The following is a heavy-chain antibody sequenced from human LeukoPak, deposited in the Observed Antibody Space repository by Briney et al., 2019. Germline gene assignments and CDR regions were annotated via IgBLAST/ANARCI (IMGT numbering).Heavy chain of an antibody. Sequence: PGGSLSLSCAASGFTFDDYGMSWVRQAPGKGLEWVSGINWNGGSTGYADSVKGRFTISRDNAKNSLYLQMNSLRAEDTALYYCARDPPLYDDFWSGYANGAFDIWGQGTVVTVSS. D-gene: IGHD3-3*01. CDR1: GFTFDDYG. CDR3: ARDPPLYDDFWSGYANGAFDI. V-gene: IGHV3-20*04. J-gene: IGHJ3*02. CDR2: INWNGGST.